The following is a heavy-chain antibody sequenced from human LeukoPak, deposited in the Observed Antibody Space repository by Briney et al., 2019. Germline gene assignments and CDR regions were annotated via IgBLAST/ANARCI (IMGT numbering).Heavy chain of an antibody. V-gene: IGHV3-30*02. CDR2: IQYDGGNK. Sequence: GGSLRLSCAASGFIFSTYGMHWVRQAPGKGLEGVTFIQYDGGNKNYADSVRGRFTISRDNSKNTLYLQMNSLRAEDTAVYYCARGRRAYYYYYMDVWGKGTTVTISS. CDR3: ARGRRAYYYYYMDV. CDR1: GFIFSTYG. J-gene: IGHJ6*03.